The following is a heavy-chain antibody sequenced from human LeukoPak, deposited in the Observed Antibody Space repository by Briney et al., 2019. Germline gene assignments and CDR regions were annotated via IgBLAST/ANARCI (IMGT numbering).Heavy chain of an antibody. CDR1: GFTFSSYT. Sequence: GGSLRLSCAASGFTFSSYTMSWVRQSPARGLEWVASISPGGGTTYYADYVKGRFTISRDNSKNTLYLQMNSLRAEDTAVYYCARDTHTGDPRFDYWGQGTLVTVSS. J-gene: IGHJ4*02. CDR2: ISPGGGTT. V-gene: IGHV3-23*01. CDR3: ARDTHTGDPRFDY. D-gene: IGHD7-27*01.